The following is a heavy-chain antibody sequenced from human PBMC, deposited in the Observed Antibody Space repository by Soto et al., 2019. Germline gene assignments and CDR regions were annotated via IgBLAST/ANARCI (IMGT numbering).Heavy chain of an antibody. J-gene: IGHJ4*02. CDR3: VTGHWNYFDY. CDR1: GCTFSNNG. V-gene: IGHV3-30*03. CDR2: ISKDENNP. Sequence: QVQLVESGGGVVQPGWSLRLSCAASGCTFSNNGMHWFRQPPGKGLEGVAFISKDENNPYYVDAVKGRFSISRDNSQNTLYLKMNSMRGDDTSVYYCVTGHWNYFDYWGQGKLVTVSS. D-gene: IGHD3-3*01.